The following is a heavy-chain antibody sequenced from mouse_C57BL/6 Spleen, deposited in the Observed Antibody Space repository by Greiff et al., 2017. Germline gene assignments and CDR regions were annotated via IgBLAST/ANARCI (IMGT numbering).Heavy chain of an antibody. CDR1: GYTFTSYW. CDR3: ARENDYDGGMDY. J-gene: IGHJ4*01. D-gene: IGHD2-4*01. Sequence: VQLQQPGAELVKPGASVKMSCKASGYTFTSYWITWVKQRPGQGLEWIGDIYPGSGSTNYNEKFKSKATLTVDTSSSTAYMQLSSLTSEDSAVYYCARENDYDGGMDYWGQGTSVTVSS. CDR2: IYPGSGST. V-gene: IGHV1-55*01.